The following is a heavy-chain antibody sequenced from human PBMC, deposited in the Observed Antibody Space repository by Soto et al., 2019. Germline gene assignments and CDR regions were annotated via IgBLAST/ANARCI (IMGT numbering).Heavy chain of an antibody. CDR3: ARARMPRDSSSWYQAFEY. D-gene: IGHD6-13*01. J-gene: IGHJ4*02. CDR2: IIPIFGTA. Sequence: QVQLVQSGAEVKKPGSSVKVSCKASGGTFSSYAISWVRQAPGQGLEWMGGIIPIFGTANYAQKFQGRVTITADESTSTAYMELSSLRSEDTAVYYCARARMPRDSSSWYQAFEYWGQGTLVTVSS. CDR1: GGTFSSYA. V-gene: IGHV1-69*01.